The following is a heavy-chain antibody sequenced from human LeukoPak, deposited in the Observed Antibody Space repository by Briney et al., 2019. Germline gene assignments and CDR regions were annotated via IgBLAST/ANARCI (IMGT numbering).Heavy chain of an antibody. CDR1: GYTFTNYG. V-gene: IGHV1-18*01. CDR3: ARAQVPAFYSSGWYNSDY. Sequence: ASVRVSCKASGYTFTNYGISWVRQAPGQGLEWMAWISTYDHDTNYAQKFRGRVTMTTDTSTSTAYMELRSLGSDDTAVYYCARAQVPAFYSSGWYNSDYWGQGTLVTVSS. CDR2: ISTYDHDT. J-gene: IGHJ4*02. D-gene: IGHD6-19*01.